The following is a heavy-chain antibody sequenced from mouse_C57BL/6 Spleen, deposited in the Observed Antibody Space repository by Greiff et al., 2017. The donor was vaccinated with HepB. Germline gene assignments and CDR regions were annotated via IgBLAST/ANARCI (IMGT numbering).Heavy chain of an antibody. Sequence: ESGPGLVKPSQSLSLTCSVTGYSITSGYYWNWIRQFPGNKLEWMGYISYDGSNNYNPSLKNRISITRDTSKNQFFLKLNSVTTEDTATYYCARDLITTVVATPMDYWGQGTSVTVSS. CDR2: ISYDGSN. D-gene: IGHD1-1*01. V-gene: IGHV3-6*01. J-gene: IGHJ4*01. CDR1: GYSITSGYY. CDR3: ARDLITTVVATPMDY.